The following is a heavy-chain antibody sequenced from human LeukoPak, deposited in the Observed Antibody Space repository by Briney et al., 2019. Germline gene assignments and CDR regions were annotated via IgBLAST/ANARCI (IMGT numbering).Heavy chain of an antibody. CDR2: ISYDGSNK. Sequence: PGGSLRLSCAASGFTFSSYGMHWVRQAPGKGLEWVAVISYDGSNKYYADSVKGRFTISRDNSKNTLYLQMNSLRAEDTAVYYCARGQTFRGFGELHPPYWGQGTLVTVSS. J-gene: IGHJ4*02. D-gene: IGHD3-10*01. V-gene: IGHV3-30*19. CDR1: GFTFSSYG. CDR3: ARGQTFRGFGELHPPY.